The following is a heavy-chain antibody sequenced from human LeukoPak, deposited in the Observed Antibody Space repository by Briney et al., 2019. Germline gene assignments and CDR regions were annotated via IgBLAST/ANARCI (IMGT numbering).Heavy chain of an antibody. J-gene: IGHJ4*02. CDR2: ISYDGSNK. CDR1: GFTFSSYG. CDR3: AMASRGSYFGY. Sequence: GGSLRLSCAASGFTFSSYGMHWVRQAPGKGLEWVAVISYDGSNKYYADSVKGRFTISRDNSKNTLYLQMNSLRAEDTAVYYCAMASRGSYFGYWGQGTLVTVSS. V-gene: IGHV3-30*03. D-gene: IGHD1-26*01.